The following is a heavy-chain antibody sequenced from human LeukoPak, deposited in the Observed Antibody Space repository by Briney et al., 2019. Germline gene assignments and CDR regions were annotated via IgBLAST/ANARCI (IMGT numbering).Heavy chain of an antibody. Sequence: GRSLRLSCVASGFTFRSYGMHWVRQAPGKGLEWVANIKQDGSEKYYVDSVKGRFTISRDNAKNSLYLQMNSLRAEDTAVYYCARYSSGWYRFDYWGQGTLVTVSS. V-gene: IGHV3-7*01. CDR3: ARYSSGWYRFDY. D-gene: IGHD6-19*01. CDR1: GFTFRSYG. J-gene: IGHJ4*02. CDR2: IKQDGSEK.